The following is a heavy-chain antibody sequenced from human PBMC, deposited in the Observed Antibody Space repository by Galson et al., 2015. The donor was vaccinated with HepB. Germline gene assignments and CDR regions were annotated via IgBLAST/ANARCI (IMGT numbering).Heavy chain of an antibody. CDR2: INTGNGDT. CDR1: GYTFANYA. CDR3: ARDGLGQLVSPSYH. Sequence: SVKVSCKASGYTFANYALHWVRQALGQRLEWMGWINTGNGDTKISQNFQGRVTITRDTSASTAYMELSSLRSEDTAVYYCARDGLGQLVSPSYHWGQGTLVTVSS. D-gene: IGHD6-13*01. J-gene: IGHJ5*02. V-gene: IGHV1-3*04.